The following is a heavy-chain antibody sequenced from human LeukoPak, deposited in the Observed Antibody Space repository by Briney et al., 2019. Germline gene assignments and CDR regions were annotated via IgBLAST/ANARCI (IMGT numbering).Heavy chain of an antibody. D-gene: IGHD4-23*01. V-gene: IGHV5-51*01. CDR1: GYSFTSYW. CDR3: ARRARYGSRHVDS. J-gene: IGHJ4*02. CDR2: IYPSDSTT. Sequence: GESLKISCKGSGYSFTSYWIGWVRQMPGKGLEWMGIIYPSDSTTYYTTSFIGQVTISVDKSIDTAYLQWGSLKASDSAIYYCARRARYGSRHVDSWGQGTLVTVSS.